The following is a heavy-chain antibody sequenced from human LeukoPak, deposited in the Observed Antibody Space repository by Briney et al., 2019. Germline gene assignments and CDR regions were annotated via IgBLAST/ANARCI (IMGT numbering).Heavy chain of an antibody. CDR2: ISGSGGST. J-gene: IGHJ4*02. V-gene: IGHV3-23*01. Sequence: PGGSLRLSCAASGFTFSSYAMSWVRHAPGKGLEWVSAISGSGGSTYYADSVKGRFTISRDNSKNTLYLQMNSLRAEDTAVYYCAKAPSSLLWFGELLYPFDYWGQGTLVTVSS. CDR3: AKAPSSLLWFGELLYPFDY. D-gene: IGHD3-10*01. CDR1: GFTFSSYA.